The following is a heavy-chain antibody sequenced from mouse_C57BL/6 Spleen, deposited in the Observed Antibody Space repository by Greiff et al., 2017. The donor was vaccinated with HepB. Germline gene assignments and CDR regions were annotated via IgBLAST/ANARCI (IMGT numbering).Heavy chain of an antibody. Sequence: EVQLQQSGPELVKPGASVKISCKASGYTFTDYYMNWVKQSHGKSLEWIGDINPNNGGTSYTQKFKGKATLTVDKSSSTAYMELRSLTSEDSAVYYCARRQANWDYFDYWGQGTTLTVSS. CDR2: INPNNGGT. D-gene: IGHD4-1*01. CDR3: ARRQANWDYFDY. V-gene: IGHV1-26*01. J-gene: IGHJ2*01. CDR1: GYTFTDYY.